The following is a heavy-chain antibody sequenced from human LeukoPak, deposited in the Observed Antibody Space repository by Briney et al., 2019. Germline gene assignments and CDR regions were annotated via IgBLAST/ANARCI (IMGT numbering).Heavy chain of an antibody. CDR2: MNPNSGNT. J-gene: IGHJ6*02. D-gene: IGHD6-19*01. CDR3: ATRGYSSGWYTRRYYYYGMDV. V-gene: IGHV1-8*01. Sequence: ASVKVSCKASGYTFTSYDINWVRQATGQGLEWMGWMNPNSGNTGYAQKFQGRVTMTRDTSTSTVYMELSSLRSEDTAVYYCATRGYSSGWYTRRYYYYGMDVWGQGTTVTVSS. CDR1: GYTFTSYD.